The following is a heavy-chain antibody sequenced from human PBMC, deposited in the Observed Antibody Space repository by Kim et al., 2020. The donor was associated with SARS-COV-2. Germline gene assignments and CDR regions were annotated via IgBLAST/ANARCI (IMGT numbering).Heavy chain of an antibody. CDR1: GGSFSGYY. J-gene: IGHJ4*02. CDR2: INHSGST. Sequence: SETLSLTCAVYGGSFSGYYWSWIRQPPGKGLEWIGEINHSGSTNYNPSLKSRVTISVDTSKNQFSLKLSSVTAADTAVYYCARGLGSYYPTLGYWGQGTL. D-gene: IGHD3-10*01. CDR3: ARGLGSYYPTLGY. V-gene: IGHV4-34*01.